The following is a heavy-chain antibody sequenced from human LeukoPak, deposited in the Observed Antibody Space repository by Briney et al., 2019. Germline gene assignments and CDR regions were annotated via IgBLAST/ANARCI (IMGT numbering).Heavy chain of an antibody. CDR3: ARASSPFDP. D-gene: IGHD2-2*01. V-gene: IGHV3-48*03. CDR1: GFTFSSYE. Sequence: GGSLRLSCAASGFTFSSYEMNWVRQAPGKGLEWVSYISSSGSTIYYADSVKGRFTIPRDNAKNSLYLQMNSLRAEDTAVYYCARASSPFDPWGQGTLVTVSS. J-gene: IGHJ5*02. CDR2: ISSSGSTI.